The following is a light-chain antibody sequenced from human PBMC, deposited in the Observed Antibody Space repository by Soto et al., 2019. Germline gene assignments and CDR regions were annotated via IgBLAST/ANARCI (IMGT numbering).Light chain of an antibody. CDR2: GAS. J-gene: IGKJ1*01. V-gene: IGKV3-20*01. Sequence: EIVLTQSPGTLSLSPGERATLSCRASQSVSSNYLAWYQQKPGQAPRPLIYGASSRATGRPDRFSGSGAGTDFTLTISRLEPEDFAVYYCQQYGSSPWTFGQGTKVEIK. CDR1: QSVSSNY. CDR3: QQYGSSPWT.